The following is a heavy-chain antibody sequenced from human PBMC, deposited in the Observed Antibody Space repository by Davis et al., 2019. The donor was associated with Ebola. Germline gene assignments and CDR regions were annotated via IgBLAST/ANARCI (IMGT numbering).Heavy chain of an antibody. V-gene: IGHV3-30-3*01. J-gene: IGHJ3*02. CDR3: ARGKTYGPNGFDI. CDR1: GFTFSSYA. CDR2: ISYDGSNK. D-gene: IGHD4/OR15-4a*01. Sequence: PGGSLRLSCAASGFTFSSYAMHWVRQAPGKGLEWVAVISYDGSNKYYADSVKGRFTISRDNSKNTLYLQMNSLRAEDTAVYYCARGKTYGPNGFDIWGQGTMVTVSS.